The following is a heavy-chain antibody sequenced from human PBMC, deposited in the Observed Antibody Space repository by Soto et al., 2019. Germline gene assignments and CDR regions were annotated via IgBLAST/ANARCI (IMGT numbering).Heavy chain of an antibody. J-gene: IGHJ6*02. D-gene: IGHD3-10*01. Sequence: GGSLRLSCAASGFTFSNYAMHWVRQAPGKGLEWVAVIWYDGNNEYYADSVKGRFTISRDNSKNTLYLRMNSLRAEDTAVYYCARGGRGSGAPYGMDVWGQGTTVTVSS. CDR3: ARGGRGSGAPYGMDV. CDR1: GFTFSNYA. CDR2: IWYDGNNE. V-gene: IGHV3-33*01.